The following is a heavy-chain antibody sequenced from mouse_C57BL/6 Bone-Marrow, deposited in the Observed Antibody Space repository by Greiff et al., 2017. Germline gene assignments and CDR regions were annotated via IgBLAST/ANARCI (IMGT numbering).Heavy chain of an antibody. D-gene: IGHD3-3*01. V-gene: IGHV7-1*01. CDR1: GFTFSDLY. J-gene: IGHJ1*03. CDR3: ARDPAGRQGYFDV. Sequence: EVTLMESGGGLVQSGRSLRLSCATSGFTFSDLYMEWVRQAPGKGLEWIAASRNKANDYTTEYSASVKGRFIVSRDTSQSILYLQMNALRAEDTAIYYCARDPAGRQGYFDVWGTGTTVTGSS. CDR2: SRNKANDYTT.